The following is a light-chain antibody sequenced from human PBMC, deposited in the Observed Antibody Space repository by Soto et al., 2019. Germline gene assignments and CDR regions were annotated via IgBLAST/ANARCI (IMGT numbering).Light chain of an antibody. CDR1: SSNIGAGYD. V-gene: IGLV1-40*01. CDR2: GKS. J-gene: IGLJ2*01. Sequence: QSVLTQPPSVSGAPGQRVTISCTGSSSNIGAGYDIHWYQQLPGTAPKLLIYGKSKRPSGVPDRFSGSKSGTSASLAITGLQADDEADYYCQSYDSSLSGVVFGGGTKLTVL. CDR3: QSYDSSLSGVV.